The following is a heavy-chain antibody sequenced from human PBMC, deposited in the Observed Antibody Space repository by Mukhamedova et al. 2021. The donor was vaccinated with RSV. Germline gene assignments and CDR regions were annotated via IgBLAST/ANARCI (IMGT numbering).Heavy chain of an antibody. V-gene: IGHV1-8*01. CDR3: ARASSGIYNY. D-gene: IGHD1-26*01. J-gene: IGHJ4*02. CDR2: MNPNSGNT. Sequence: ATGQGLEWMGWMNPNSGNTGYAQNFQGRVTMTRNTSISTAYMELSSLRSEDTAVYYCARASSGIYNYWGQGTLVTASS.